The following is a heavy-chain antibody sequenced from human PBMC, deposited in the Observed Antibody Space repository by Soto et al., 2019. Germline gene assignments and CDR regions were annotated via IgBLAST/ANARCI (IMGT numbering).Heavy chain of an antibody. D-gene: IGHD3-22*01. J-gene: IGHJ5*02. CDR1: GYTFTSYG. V-gene: IGHV1-18*04. CDR3: ARVRYYYDSSGYPGVDP. Sequence: ASVKVSCKASGYTFTSYGISWVRQAPGQGLEWMGWISAYNGNTNYAQKLQGRVTMTTDTSTSTAYMELRSLRSDDTAVYYCARVRYYYDSSGYPGVDPWGQGTLVTVS. CDR2: ISAYNGNT.